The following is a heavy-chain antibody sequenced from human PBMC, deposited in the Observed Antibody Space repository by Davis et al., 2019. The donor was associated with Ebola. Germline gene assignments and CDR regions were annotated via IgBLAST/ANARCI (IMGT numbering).Heavy chain of an antibody. CDR2: IYPGESDT. CDR3: ARRECSGGTCSTGAFDI. CDR1: GYSFTSYW. J-gene: IGHJ3*02. V-gene: IGHV5-51*01. Sequence: GESLIICCKCSGYSFTSYWVGWVRQVPGKGLEWMGIIYPGESDTKYSPSFQGQVTTSADKSISTAYLQWSSLKASDTAMYYCARRECSGGTCSTGAFDIWGQGTMVTVSS. D-gene: IGHD2-15*01.